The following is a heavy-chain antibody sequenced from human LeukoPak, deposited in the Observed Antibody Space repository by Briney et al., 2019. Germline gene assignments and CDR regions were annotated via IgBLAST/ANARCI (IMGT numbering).Heavy chain of an antibody. Sequence: GGSLRLSCAASGFTFDDYAMHWVRQAPGKGLEWVSGISWNSGSIGYADSVKGRFTISRDNSKNTLYLQMNSLRAEDTAVYYCARVSSGWNNRFDYWGQGTLVTVSS. CDR1: GFTFDDYA. CDR2: ISWNSGSI. D-gene: IGHD6-19*01. J-gene: IGHJ4*02. V-gene: IGHV3-9*01. CDR3: ARVSSGWNNRFDY.